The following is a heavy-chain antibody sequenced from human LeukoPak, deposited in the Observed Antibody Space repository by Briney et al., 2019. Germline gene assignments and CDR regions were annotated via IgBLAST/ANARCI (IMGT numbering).Heavy chain of an antibody. CDR1: GFTFSSYG. J-gene: IGHJ4*02. CDR3: ARAGNFDSGGYYYGIDY. V-gene: IGHV3-33*01. Sequence: GASLRLSCAASGFTFSSYGLHWVRQAPGKGLEWGAVIWYVGSNKYYADSVKGRFTVSRDDSKNTLYLQMNSLRAEDTAVYYCARAGNFDSGGYYYGIDYWGQGALVTVSS. CDR2: IWYVGSNK. D-gene: IGHD3-22*01.